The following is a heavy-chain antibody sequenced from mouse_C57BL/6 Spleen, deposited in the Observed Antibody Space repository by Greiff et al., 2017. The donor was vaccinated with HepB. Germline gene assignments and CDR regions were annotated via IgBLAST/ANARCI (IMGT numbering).Heavy chain of an antibody. CDR2: IYPRSGNN. J-gene: IGHJ3*01. CDR1: GYTLTSYG. Sequence: VQGVESGAELARPGDSVKLSCKASGYTLTSYGISWVKQRTGQGLEWIGEIYPRSGNNYYNEKFKGNATLIADKSSSTAYMERRGLTSEDSAVYFCARDSSGPALFAYWGQGTLVTVSA. CDR3: ARDSSGPALFAY. D-gene: IGHD3-2*02. V-gene: IGHV1-81*01.